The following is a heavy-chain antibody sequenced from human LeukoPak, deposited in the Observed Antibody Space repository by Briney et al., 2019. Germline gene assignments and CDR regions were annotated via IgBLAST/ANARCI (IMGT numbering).Heavy chain of an antibody. CDR3: ASHLLWFGELLSPPGPSFDY. Sequence: GGSLRLSCAASGFTFSSYAMSWVRQAPGKGLEWVSAISGSGGSTYYADSVKGRFTISRDNSKNTLYLQMNSLRAEDTAVYYCASHLLWFGELLSPPGPSFDYWGQGTLVTVSS. V-gene: IGHV3-23*01. J-gene: IGHJ4*02. D-gene: IGHD3-10*01. CDR1: GFTFSSYA. CDR2: ISGSGGST.